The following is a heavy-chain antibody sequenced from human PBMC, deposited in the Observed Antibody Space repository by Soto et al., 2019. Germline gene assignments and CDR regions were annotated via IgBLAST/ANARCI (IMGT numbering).Heavy chain of an antibody. CDR3: ARSPRNYYALGSYSYFRH. CDR1: GGSISSGGYY. D-gene: IGHD3-10*01. J-gene: IGHJ1*01. CDR2: IYYSGST. V-gene: IGHV4-31*02. Sequence: PSETLSLTCTVSGGSISSGGYYWSWIRQHPGKGLEWIGYIYYSGSTYYNPSLKSRVTISVDTSKNQFSLKLSSVTAADTAVYYCARSPRNYYALGSYSYFRHWGQGTLVTVSS.